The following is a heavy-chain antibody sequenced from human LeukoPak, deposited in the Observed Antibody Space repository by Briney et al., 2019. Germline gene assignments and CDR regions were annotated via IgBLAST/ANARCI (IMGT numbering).Heavy chain of an antibody. CDR3: AKDMANRYYDILTGDYYFDY. CDR1: GFTFSSYA. CDR2: VSGSGGST. V-gene: IGHV3-23*01. D-gene: IGHD3-9*01. Sequence: PPGGSLRLSCAASGFTFSSYAMSWVRQAPGKGLEWVSAVSGSGGSTYYADSVKGRFTISRDNSKNTLYLQMNSLRAEDTAVYYCAKDMANRYYDILTGDYYFDYWGQGTLVTVSS. J-gene: IGHJ4*02.